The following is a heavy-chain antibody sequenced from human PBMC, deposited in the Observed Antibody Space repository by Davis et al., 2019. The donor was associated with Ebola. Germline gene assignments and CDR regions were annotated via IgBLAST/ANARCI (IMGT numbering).Heavy chain of an antibody. CDR1: GYTFTNYA. CDR2: INTNTGNP. CDR3: ARQILRLESQLLWPSFDY. V-gene: IGHV7-4-1*02. J-gene: IGHJ4*02. Sequence: AASVKVSCKAFGYTFTNYAMNWVRQAPGQGLEWMGWINTNTGNPTYAQGFRGRFVFSLDTSVSTAYLQISSLKPEDTAVYYCARQILRLESQLLWPSFDYWGQGALVTVSS. D-gene: IGHD1-1*01.